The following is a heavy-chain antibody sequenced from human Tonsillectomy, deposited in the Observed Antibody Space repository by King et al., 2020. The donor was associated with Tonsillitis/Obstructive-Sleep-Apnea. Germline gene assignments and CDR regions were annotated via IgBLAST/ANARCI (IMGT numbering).Heavy chain of an antibody. D-gene: IGHD5-18*01. V-gene: IGHV2-26*01. Sequence: VTLQESGPVLVKPTETLTLTCTVSGFSLSNTRMGVSWIRQPPGKALEWLAHIFSNDEKSYSTSLKSRLTISKDTSKSQVVLTMTNMDPVDTATYYCARIADTAMASYYYYYYMDVWGKGTTVTVSS. CDR3: ARIADTAMASYYYYYYMDV. CDR1: GFSLSNTRMG. CDR2: IFSNDEK. J-gene: IGHJ6*03.